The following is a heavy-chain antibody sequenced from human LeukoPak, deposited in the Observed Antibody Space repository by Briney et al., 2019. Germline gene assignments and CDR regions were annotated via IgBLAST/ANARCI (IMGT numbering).Heavy chain of an antibody. CDR2: IYHSGST. CDR1: GYSIGSGYY. CDR3: ARLSWRSDY. V-gene: IGHV4-38-2*02. Sequence: PSETLSLTCTVSGYSIGSGYYWGWIRQPPGKGLEWIGSIYHSGSTYYNPSLKSRVTISVDTSKNQFSLKLSSVTAADTAVYYCARLSWRSDYWGQGTLVTVSS. J-gene: IGHJ4*02.